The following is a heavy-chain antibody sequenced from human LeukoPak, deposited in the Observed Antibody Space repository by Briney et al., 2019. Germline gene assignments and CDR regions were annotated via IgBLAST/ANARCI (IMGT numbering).Heavy chain of an antibody. J-gene: IGHJ3*02. D-gene: IGHD1-26*01. V-gene: IGHV4-31*03. Sequence: PSETLSLTCTVSGGSISSGGYYWSWIRQHPGKGLEWIGYIHYSGSTNYNPSLKSRVTISVDTSKNQFSLKLSSVTAADTAVYYCARARRELHAFDIWGQGTMVTVSS. CDR2: IHYSGST. CDR1: GGSISSGGYY. CDR3: ARARRELHAFDI.